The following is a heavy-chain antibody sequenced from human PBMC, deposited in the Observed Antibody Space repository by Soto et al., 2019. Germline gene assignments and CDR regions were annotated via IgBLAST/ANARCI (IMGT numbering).Heavy chain of an antibody. V-gene: IGHV4-31*03. CDR3: ARVLPSSGYYYYYGMDV. CDR2: IYYSGST. D-gene: IGHD3-10*01. J-gene: IGHJ6*02. CDR1: GGSISSGGYY. Sequence: PSETLSLTCTVSGGSISSGGYYWSWIRQHPGKGLEWIGYIYYSGSTYYNPSLKSRVTISVDTSKNQFSLKLSSVTAADTAVYYCARVLPSSGYYYYYGMDVWGQGTTVTVSS.